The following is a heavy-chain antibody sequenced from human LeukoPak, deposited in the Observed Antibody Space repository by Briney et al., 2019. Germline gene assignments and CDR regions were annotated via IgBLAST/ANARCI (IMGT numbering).Heavy chain of an antibody. CDR1: GGSFSGYY. Sequence: SETLSLTCAVYGGSFSGYYWSWIRQPPGKGLEWIGEINHSGSTNYNPSLKTRITISVDTSKNQFSLKLSSVTAADTAVYYCARDLGPGLANFDYWGQGTLVTVSS. V-gene: IGHV4-34*01. CDR3: ARDLGPGLANFDY. CDR2: INHSGST. J-gene: IGHJ4*02. D-gene: IGHD3-16*01.